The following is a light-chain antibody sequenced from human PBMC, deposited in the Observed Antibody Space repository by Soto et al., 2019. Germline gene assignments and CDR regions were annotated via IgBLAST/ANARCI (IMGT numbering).Light chain of an antibody. CDR2: DNT. CDR1: GSTIGAGYD. CDR3: QSYDSSLSVV. Sequence: QSVLTQPPSVSGAPGQRVTISCTGSGSTIGAGYDVHWYQQLPGTAPRLLIYDNTNRPSGVPDRFSGSKSGTSASLAISGLQAEDEADYYCQSYDSSLSVVFGGGTKVTVL. J-gene: IGLJ2*01. V-gene: IGLV1-40*01.